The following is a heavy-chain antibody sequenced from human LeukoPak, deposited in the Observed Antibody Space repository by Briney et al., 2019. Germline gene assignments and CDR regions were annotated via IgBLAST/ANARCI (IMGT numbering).Heavy chain of an antibody. CDR1: GFTFSSYE. D-gene: IGHD1-26*01. CDR3: ARVKYSGSYLPNYYCDY. CDR2: ISSSSSTI. Sequence: PGGSLRLSCAASGFTFSSYEMNWVRQAPGKGLDWASYISSSSSTIYYADSVKGRFTISRDNAKNSLYLQMNSLRAEDTAVYYCARVKYSGSYLPNYYCDYWGQGTLVTVSS. J-gene: IGHJ4*02. V-gene: IGHV3-48*03.